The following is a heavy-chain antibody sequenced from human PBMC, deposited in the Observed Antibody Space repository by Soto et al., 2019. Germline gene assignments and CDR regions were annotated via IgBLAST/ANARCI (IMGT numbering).Heavy chain of an antibody. CDR1: GFTFSSYG. V-gene: IGHV3-30*18. J-gene: IGHJ6*02. D-gene: IGHD3-10*01. Sequence: GGSLRLSCAASGFTFSSYGMHWVRQAPGKRLEWVAVISYDGSNKYYADSVKGRFTISRDNSKNTLYLQMNSLRAEDTAVYYCAKDYWFGEPCYGMDVWGRGTTVTVSS. CDR2: ISYDGSNK. CDR3: AKDYWFGEPCYGMDV.